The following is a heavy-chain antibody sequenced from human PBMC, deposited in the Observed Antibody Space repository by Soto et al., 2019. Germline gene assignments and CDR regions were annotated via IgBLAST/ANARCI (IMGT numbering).Heavy chain of an antibody. J-gene: IGHJ6*02. Sequence: SVKVSCKAPGGAISSCSISWVRQAPGQGLEWMGGIIPIFGTANYAQKFQGRVTITADKSTSTAYMELSSLRSEDTAVYYCATSATGAFYDFWSGYSPDYGMDVWGQGTTVTVSS. CDR1: GGAISSCS. CDR2: IIPIFGTA. CDR3: ATSATGAFYDFWSGYSPDYGMDV. V-gene: IGHV1-69*06. D-gene: IGHD3-3*01.